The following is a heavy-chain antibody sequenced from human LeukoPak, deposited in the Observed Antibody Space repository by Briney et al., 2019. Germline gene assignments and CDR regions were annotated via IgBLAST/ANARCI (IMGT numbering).Heavy chain of an antibody. J-gene: IGHJ3*02. CDR3: ARDHRPLNYYDTSGGFDI. D-gene: IGHD3-22*01. CDR1: GFTVSSNY. Sequence: GGPLRLSCAASGFTVSSNYMSWVRQAPGKGLEWVSFIYSGGNTYYVDSVKGRFTISRDNSKNTLYLQMNSLRAEDTAVYYCARDHRPLNYYDTSGGFDIWGQGTPAAVSS. CDR2: IYSGGNT. V-gene: IGHV3-66*01.